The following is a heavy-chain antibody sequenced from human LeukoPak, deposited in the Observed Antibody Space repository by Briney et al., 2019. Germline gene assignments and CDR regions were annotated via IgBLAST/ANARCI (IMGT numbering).Heavy chain of an antibody. D-gene: IGHD6-19*01. CDR3: ARDSSGWYRWFDP. V-gene: IGHV4-34*01. CDR2: INHGGST. Sequence: PSETLSLTCAVYGGSLSAYYWTWIRQPPGKGLEWIGEINHGGSTNYNPSLKSRVTISIDTSKNQFSLKLSSVTAADTAVYYCARDSSGWYRWFDPWGQGTRVTVSS. CDR1: GGSLSAYY. J-gene: IGHJ5*02.